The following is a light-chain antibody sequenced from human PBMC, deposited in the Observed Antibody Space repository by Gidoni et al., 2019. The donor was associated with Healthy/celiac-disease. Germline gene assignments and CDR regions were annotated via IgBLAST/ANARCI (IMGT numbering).Light chain of an antibody. V-gene: IGKV1-39*01. CDR2: AAS. Sequence: DIQMTQSPSSLSASVGDRVTITCRASQSISSYLHWYQQKPAKAPTLLIYAASSLQSGVPSRFSGSGARTDFTLTIRMLQPEDFATYYCQQSYSTRYTFGQGTKLEIK. CDR1: QSISSY. CDR3: QQSYSTRYT. J-gene: IGKJ2*01.